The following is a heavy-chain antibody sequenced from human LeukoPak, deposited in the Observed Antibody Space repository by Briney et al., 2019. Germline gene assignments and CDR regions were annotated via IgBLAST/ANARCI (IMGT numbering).Heavy chain of an antibody. CDR2: ISSSRSYI. J-gene: IGHJ4*02. D-gene: IGHD2-15*01. V-gene: IGHV3-21*01. Sequence: KPGGSLRLSCAASGFTFSSYSMNWVRQAPGKGLEWVASISSSRSYIYYADSVKGRFTISRDNAKNSLYLQMNSLRAEDTAVYYCARGCGGSCLVGYWGQGTLVTVSS. CDR3: ARGCGGSCLVGY. CDR1: GFTFSSYS.